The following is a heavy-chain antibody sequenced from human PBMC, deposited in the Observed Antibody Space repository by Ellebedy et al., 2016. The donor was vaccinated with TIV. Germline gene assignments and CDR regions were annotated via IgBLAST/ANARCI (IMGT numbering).Heavy chain of an antibody. V-gene: IGHV1-3*01. CDR3: ARLYDSSGYYGLYYFDY. J-gene: IGHJ4*02. CDR2: INAGNGNT. CDR1: GYTFTSYA. Sequence: ASVKVSXKASGYTFTSYAMHWVRQAPGQRLEWMGWINAGNGNTKYSQKFQGRVTITRDTSASTAYMELSSLRSEDTAVYYCARLYDSSGYYGLYYFDYWGQGTLVTVSS. D-gene: IGHD3-22*01.